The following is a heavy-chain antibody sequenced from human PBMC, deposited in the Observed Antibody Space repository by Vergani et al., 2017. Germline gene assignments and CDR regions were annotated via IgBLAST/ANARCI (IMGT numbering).Heavy chain of an antibody. CDR3: ARDGLRFLEWLFGVYFDY. D-gene: IGHD3-3*01. Sequence: QVQLVESGGGVVQPGRSLRLSCAASGFTFSSYGMHWVRQAPGKGLEWVAVILYDGSNKYYADSVKGRFTISRDNSKNTLYLQMNSLRAEETAVYYCARDGLRFLEWLFGVYFDYWGQGTLVTVSS. CDR1: GFTFSSYG. J-gene: IGHJ4*02. CDR2: ILYDGSNK. V-gene: IGHV3-33*01.